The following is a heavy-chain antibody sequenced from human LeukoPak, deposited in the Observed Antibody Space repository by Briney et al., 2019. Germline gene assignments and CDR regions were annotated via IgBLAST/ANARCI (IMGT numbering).Heavy chain of an antibody. D-gene: IGHD6-13*01. CDR2: IYYSGST. CDR3: ARENEQQLRRWFDP. V-gene: IGHV4-39*07. Sequence: SETLSLTCTVSVGSISSSSYYWCWIRQPPGKGLEWIGSIYYSGSTYYNPSLKSRVTISVGTSKNQFSLKLSSVTAADTAVYYCARENEQQLRRWFDPWGQGTLVTVPS. J-gene: IGHJ5*02. CDR1: VGSISSSSYY.